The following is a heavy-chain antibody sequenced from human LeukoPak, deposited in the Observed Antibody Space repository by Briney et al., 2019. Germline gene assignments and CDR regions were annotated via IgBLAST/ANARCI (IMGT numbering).Heavy chain of an antibody. CDR3: ARVLNYYDNSGYYFSY. CDR2: ISYDGSNK. J-gene: IGHJ4*02. D-gene: IGHD3-22*01. Sequence: GGSLRLSCAASGFTFSYYTMHWVRQAPGKGLEWVAVISYDGSNKYYADSVKGRFTISRDNSKNTLYLQMNSLRAEDTAVYYCARVLNYYDNSGYYFSYSGQGTPVTVSS. CDR1: GFTFSYYT. V-gene: IGHV3-30-3*01.